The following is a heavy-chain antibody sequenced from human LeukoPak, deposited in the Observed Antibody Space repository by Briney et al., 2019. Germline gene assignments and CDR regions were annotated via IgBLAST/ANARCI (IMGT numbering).Heavy chain of an antibody. CDR1: GFTFSSFW. CDR3: ASTFRITGTTYYY. D-gene: IGHD1-20*01. Sequence: PGGSLRLSCAASGFTFSSFWMNWVRQVPGKGLVWLSGINSDGSRSTYADFVKGRFTISRDTAKNTMYLQMNSLRADDTAIYYCASTFRITGTTYYYWGQGTLVTVSS. CDR2: INSDGSRS. J-gene: IGHJ4*02. V-gene: IGHV3-74*03.